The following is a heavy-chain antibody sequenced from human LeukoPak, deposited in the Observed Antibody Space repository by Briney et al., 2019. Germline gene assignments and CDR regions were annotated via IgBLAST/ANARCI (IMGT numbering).Heavy chain of an antibody. J-gene: IGHJ4*02. V-gene: IGHV3-30-3*01. CDR2: ISYDGSNK. CDR1: GFTFSSYA. Sequence: GGSLRLSCAASGFTFSSYAMHWVRQAPGKGLEWVAVISYDGSNKYYADSVKGRFTISTDNSKNTLYLQMNSLRAEDTAVYYCASTRITMVRELGYWGQGTLVTVSS. D-gene: IGHD3-10*01. CDR3: ASTRITMVRELGY.